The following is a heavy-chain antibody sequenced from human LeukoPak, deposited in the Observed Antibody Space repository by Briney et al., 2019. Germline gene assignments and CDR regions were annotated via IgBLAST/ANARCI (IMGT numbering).Heavy chain of an antibody. CDR1: RSTFSRDW. V-gene: IGHV3-7*01. Sequence: PGGSLRLSCAASRSTFSRDWMSWVRQAPGKGLEWVANIKQDGSEKYYVDSVKGRFTISRDNAKNSLYLQMNSLRAEDTAVYYCARPPGIAAAGTSWDYRGQGTLVTVSS. CDR3: ARPPGIAAAGTSWDY. D-gene: IGHD6-13*01. CDR2: IKQDGSEK. J-gene: IGHJ4*02.